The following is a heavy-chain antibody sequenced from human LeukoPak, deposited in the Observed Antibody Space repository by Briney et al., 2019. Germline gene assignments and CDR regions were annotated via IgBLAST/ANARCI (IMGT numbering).Heavy chain of an antibody. CDR3: AKDRLSVRYFDWFTDHDAFDI. J-gene: IGHJ3*02. CDR1: GFTFSSYA. Sequence: GGSLRLSCAASGFTFSSYAMSWVRQAPGKGLEWVSAISGSGGSTYYADSVKGRFTISRDNSKNTLYLQMNSLRAEDTAVYYCAKDRLSVRYFDWFTDHDAFDIWGQGTMVTVSS. D-gene: IGHD3-9*01. V-gene: IGHV3-23*01. CDR2: ISGSGGST.